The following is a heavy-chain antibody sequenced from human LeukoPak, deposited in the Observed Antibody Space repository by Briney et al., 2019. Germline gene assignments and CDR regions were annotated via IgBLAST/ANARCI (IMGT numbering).Heavy chain of an antibody. V-gene: IGHV3-7*01. Sequence: GGALRLSCAASGFTFSRSWMHWVRQAPGKGLEWVASIKEDGSEKYYVDSVKGRFTISRDNAKNSLYLQMNSLRAEDTAMYYCASSGWYSTPNWFDPWGQGTLVIVSS. CDR2: IKEDGSEK. CDR3: ASSGWYSTPNWFDP. D-gene: IGHD6-19*01. J-gene: IGHJ5*02. CDR1: GFTFSRSW.